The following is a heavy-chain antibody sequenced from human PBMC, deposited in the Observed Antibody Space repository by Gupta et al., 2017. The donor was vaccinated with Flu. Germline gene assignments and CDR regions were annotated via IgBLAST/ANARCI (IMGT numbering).Heavy chain of an antibody. D-gene: IGHD5-18*01. CDR2: IWYDGSNK. Sequence: TFSSYGMHWVRQAPGKGLEWVAVIWYDGSNKYYADSVKGRFTISRDNSKNTLYLQMNSLRAEDTAVYYCARTNTAMPPDYWGQGTLVTVSS. CDR1: TFSSYG. J-gene: IGHJ4*02. CDR3: ARTNTAMPPDY. V-gene: IGHV3-33*01.